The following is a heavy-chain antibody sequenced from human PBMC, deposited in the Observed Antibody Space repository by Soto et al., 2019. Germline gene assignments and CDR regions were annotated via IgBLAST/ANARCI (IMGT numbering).Heavy chain of an antibody. V-gene: IGHV4-59*02. Sequence: QMQLQASGPGLVKPSETLSLTCNVSGASVSHGYWSWIRQPPGKGLEWIGFMYFGGSFNYNPSLTSQATISVETSKNQFSMKLTSLTASDTAVYYCARSYYDSTGFAVDPWGQGTLVTVSS. J-gene: IGHJ5*02. CDR2: MYFGGSF. CDR3: ARSYYDSTGFAVDP. D-gene: IGHD3-22*01. CDR1: GASVSHGY.